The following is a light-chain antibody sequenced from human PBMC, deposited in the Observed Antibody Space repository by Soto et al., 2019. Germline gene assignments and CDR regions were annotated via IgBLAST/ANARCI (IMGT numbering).Light chain of an antibody. CDR3: QQPTTWAYT. J-gene: IGKJ3*01. Sequence: EILLTQYPATLSLSPGERATLSCRASQDVDSDLAWYQQTPGQAPRLLIYDASNRAPGIPARFSGSESGTDFTLTIPSLAAADFAVYYCQQPTTWAYTFGHGTNVDIK. CDR1: QDVDSD. CDR2: DAS. V-gene: IGKV3-11*01.